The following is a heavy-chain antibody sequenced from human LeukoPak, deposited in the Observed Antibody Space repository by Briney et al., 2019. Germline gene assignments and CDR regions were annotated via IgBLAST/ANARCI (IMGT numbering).Heavy chain of an antibody. V-gene: IGHV1-18*01. CDR3: AREAQAGSYSLYYFDY. J-gene: IGHJ4*02. CDR1: GYTFDSCG. D-gene: IGHD3-10*01. CDR2: ISPYTGKT. Sequence: GASVKVSCKASGYTFDSCGITWVRQAPGQGLEWVGWISPYTGKTDYGQKFQGRVTMTTDTSTSTAYMELRSLRSDDTAVYYCAREAQAGSYSLYYFDYWGQGTLVTVSS.